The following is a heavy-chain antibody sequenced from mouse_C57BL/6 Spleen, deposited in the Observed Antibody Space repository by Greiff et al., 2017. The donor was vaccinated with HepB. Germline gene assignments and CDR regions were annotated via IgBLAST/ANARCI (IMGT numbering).Heavy chain of an antibody. CDR1: GFSLTSYG. Sequence: QVQLQQSGPGLVQPSQSLSITCTVSGFSLTSYGVHWVRQSPGKGLEWLGVIWSGGSTDYNAAFISRLSISKDNSKSQVFFKMNSPQADDTAIYYCARNDGNYSWFAYGGQGTLVTVSA. J-gene: IGHJ3*01. D-gene: IGHD2-1*01. V-gene: IGHV2-2*01. CDR2: IWSGGST. CDR3: ARNDGNYSWFAY.